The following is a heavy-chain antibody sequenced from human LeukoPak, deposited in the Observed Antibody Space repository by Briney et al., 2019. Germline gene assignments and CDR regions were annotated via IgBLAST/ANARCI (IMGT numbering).Heavy chain of an antibody. CDR1: GFTFSTFG. Sequence: GGSLRLSCAASGFTFSTFGMHWVRQAPGKGLDWVAVISYDGSNKYYGDSVKGRFTISRDNFKNTLYLQMNSLRAEDTAVYYCAKKFPGTVAAGPDHWGQGTLVTVSS. CDR2: ISYDGSNK. D-gene: IGHD6-13*01. CDR3: AKKFPGTVAAGPDH. V-gene: IGHV3-30*18. J-gene: IGHJ4*02.